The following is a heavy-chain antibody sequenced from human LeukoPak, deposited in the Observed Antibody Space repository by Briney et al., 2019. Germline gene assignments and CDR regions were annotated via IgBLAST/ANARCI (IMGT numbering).Heavy chain of an antibody. D-gene: IGHD2-15*01. CDR3: ARGVVVVAATPPNNWFDP. CDR1: GGSISSYY. Sequence: SETLSLTCTVSGGSISSYYGSWIRQPAGKGREWIGRIYTSGSTNYNPSLKSRVTMSVDTSKNQFSLKLSSVTAADTAVYYCARGVVVVAATPPNNWFDPWGQGTLVTVSS. J-gene: IGHJ5*02. V-gene: IGHV4-4*07. CDR2: IYTSGST.